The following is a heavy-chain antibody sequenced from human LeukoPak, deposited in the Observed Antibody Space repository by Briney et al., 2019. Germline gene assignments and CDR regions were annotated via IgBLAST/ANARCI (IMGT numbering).Heavy chain of an antibody. J-gene: IGHJ5*02. Sequence: AGVTVSCKPSGYTFTRYDINGVRQAAGQGLEWMGWMNPNSGNTGYAKKFQGRVNTPRHTSIRTAYMELSSLRSEETAVYYCARGSGGTMVRGVIRWFDPWGQGTLVTVSS. CDR3: ARGSGGTMVRGVIRWFDP. CDR2: MNPNSGNT. V-gene: IGHV1-8*01. CDR1: GYTFTRYD. D-gene: IGHD3-10*01.